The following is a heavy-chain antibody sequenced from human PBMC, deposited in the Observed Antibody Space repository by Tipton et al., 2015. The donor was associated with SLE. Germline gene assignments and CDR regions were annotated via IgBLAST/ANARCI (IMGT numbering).Heavy chain of an antibody. Sequence: SLRLSCAASGFTFTNSWMHWVRQAPGKGLVWVSRISDGSSTTYADSVRGRFTISRDNAKNTLYLQMNSLRAEDTAVYYCAKDGARGYYYYGMDVWGQGTTVTVSS. J-gene: IGHJ6*02. CDR2: ISDGSST. V-gene: IGHV3-74*03. CDR3: AKDGARGYYYYGMDV. CDR1: GFTFTNSW. D-gene: IGHD3-16*01.